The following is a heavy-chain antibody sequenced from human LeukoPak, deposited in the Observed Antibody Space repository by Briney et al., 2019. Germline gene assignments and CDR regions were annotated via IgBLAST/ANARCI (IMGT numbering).Heavy chain of an antibody. CDR1: GFTVSSNY. Sequence: GGSLRLSCAASGFTVSSNYMSWVRQAPGKGLEWVSVIYSGGSTYYADSVKGRFTISRDNSKNTLYLQMNSLRAEDTAVYYCAREGTQLWLRGAFDIWGQGTMVTVSS. D-gene: IGHD5-18*01. V-gene: IGHV3-53*01. CDR2: IYSGGST. CDR3: AREGTQLWLRGAFDI. J-gene: IGHJ3*02.